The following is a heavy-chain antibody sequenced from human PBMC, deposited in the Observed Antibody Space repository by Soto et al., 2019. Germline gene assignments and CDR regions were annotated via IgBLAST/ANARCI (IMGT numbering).Heavy chain of an antibody. V-gene: IGHV1-69*13. J-gene: IGHJ4*02. Sequence: ASVKVSCKASGGTFSSYAISWVRQAPGQGLEWMGGIIPIFGTANYAQKFQGRVMITADESTSTAYMELSSLRSEDTAVYYCARDQNDYGDYTYFDYWGQGTLVTVSS. CDR2: IIPIFGTA. CDR3: ARDQNDYGDYTYFDY. D-gene: IGHD4-17*01. CDR1: GGTFSSYA.